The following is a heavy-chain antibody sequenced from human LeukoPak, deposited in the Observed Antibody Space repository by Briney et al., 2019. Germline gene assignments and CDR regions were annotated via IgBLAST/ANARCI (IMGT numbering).Heavy chain of an antibody. D-gene: IGHD6-19*01. CDR2: IIPIFGTA. J-gene: IGHJ4*02. Sequence: SVKVSCKASGGTLSSYAISWVRQAPGQGLEWMGGIIPIFGTANYAQKFQGRVTITADESTSTAYMELSSLRSEDTAVYYCARERSSGWVFDYWGQGTLVTVSS. V-gene: IGHV1-69*13. CDR3: ARERSSGWVFDY. CDR1: GGTLSSYA.